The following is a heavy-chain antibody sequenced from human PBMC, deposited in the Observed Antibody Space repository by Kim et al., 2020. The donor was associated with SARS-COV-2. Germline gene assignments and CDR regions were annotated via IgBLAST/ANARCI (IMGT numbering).Heavy chain of an antibody. D-gene: IGHD2-21*02. Sequence: GGSLRLSCAASGFTFSSYSMNWVRQAPGKGLEWVSYISSSSSTIYYADSVKGRFTISRDNAKNSLYLQMNSLRAEDTAVYYCARDRVTYSNWFDPWGQGTLVTVSS. CDR1: GFTFSSYS. CDR2: ISSSSSTI. J-gene: IGHJ5*02. V-gene: IGHV3-48*04. CDR3: ARDRVTYSNWFDP.